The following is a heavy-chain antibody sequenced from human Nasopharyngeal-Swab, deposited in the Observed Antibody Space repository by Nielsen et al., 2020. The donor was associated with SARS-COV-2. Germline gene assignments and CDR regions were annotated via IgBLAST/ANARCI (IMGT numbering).Heavy chain of an antibody. CDR2: IWYDGSNK. D-gene: IGHD6-13*01. V-gene: IGHV3-33*01. Sequence: GGSLRLSCAASGFTFSSYGMHWVRQAPGKGLEWVAVIWYDGSNKYYADSVKGRFTISRDNSKNTLYLQMNSLRAEDTAVYYCARGPVAAAGQYNWVDPWGQGTLVTVSS. CDR3: ARGPVAAAGQYNWVDP. CDR1: GFTFSSYG. J-gene: IGHJ5*02.